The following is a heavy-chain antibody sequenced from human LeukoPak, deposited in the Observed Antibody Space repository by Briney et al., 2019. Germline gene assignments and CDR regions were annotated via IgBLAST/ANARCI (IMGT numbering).Heavy chain of an antibody. CDR1: GFTFSSYA. CDR3: ARVSPPEGGVNFQH. Sequence: PGGSLRLSCAASGFTFSSYAMHWVRQAPGKGLEWVAVISYDGSNKYYADSVKGRFTISRDNSKNTLYLQMNSLRAEDTAVYYCARVSPPEGGVNFQHWGQGTLVTVSS. D-gene: IGHD2-8*01. V-gene: IGHV3-30-3*01. J-gene: IGHJ1*01. CDR2: ISYDGSNK.